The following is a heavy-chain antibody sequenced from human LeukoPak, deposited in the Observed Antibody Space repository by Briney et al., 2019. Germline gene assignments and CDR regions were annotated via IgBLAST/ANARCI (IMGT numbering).Heavy chain of an antibody. V-gene: IGHV4-30-2*01. CDR2: IYHSGST. D-gene: IGHD1-7*01. CDR3: TRRELGLPPNY. Sequence: SQTLSLTCAVSGGSISSGGYSWSWIRQPPGKGLEWIGYIYHSGSTYYNPSLKSRVTISVDRSKNQFSLKLSSVTAADTAVYYCTRRELGLPPNYWGQGTLVTVSS. CDR1: GGSISSGGYS. J-gene: IGHJ4*02.